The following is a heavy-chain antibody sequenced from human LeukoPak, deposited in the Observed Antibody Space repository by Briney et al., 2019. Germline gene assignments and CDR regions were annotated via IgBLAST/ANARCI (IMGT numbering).Heavy chain of an antibody. D-gene: IGHD3-3*01. V-gene: IGHV3-48*01. CDR2: ISSSSSTI. CDR3: ARGPVGVVPYYFDY. Sequence: PGGSLRLSCAASGFTFSSYWMHWVRQAPGKGLVWVSYISSSSSTIYYADSVKGRFTISRDNAKNSLYLQMNSLRAEDTAVYYCARGPVGVVPYYFDYWGQGTLVTVSS. J-gene: IGHJ4*02. CDR1: GFTFSSYW.